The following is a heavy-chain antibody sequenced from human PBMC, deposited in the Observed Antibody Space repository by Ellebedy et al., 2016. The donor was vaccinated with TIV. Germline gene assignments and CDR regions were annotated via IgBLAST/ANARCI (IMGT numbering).Heavy chain of an antibody. J-gene: IGHJ5*01. V-gene: IGHV3-23*05. CDR2: IHTSGVNT. Sequence: PGGSLRLSCAASGFTFRSYVMSWVRQAPGKGLEWVLDIHTSGVNTYYADSVKGRFTVSRDNSMNTLHLQMNSLRVEDTAVYYCVRATGDTTVWRRFEFWGQGTPVTVSS. D-gene: IGHD3-16*01. CDR1: GFTFRSYV. CDR3: VRATGDTTVWRRFEF.